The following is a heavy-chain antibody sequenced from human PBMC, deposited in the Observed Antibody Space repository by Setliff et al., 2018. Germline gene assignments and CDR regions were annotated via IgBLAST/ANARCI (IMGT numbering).Heavy chain of an antibody. CDR1: GFTFRIYW. CDR3: ARDLNVDDCGGDCHLPFYYYYLDV. D-gene: IGHD2-21*02. Sequence: GGSLRLSCSASGFTFRIYWMSWVRQVPGKGLEWVANIKGDDSERYYVDSVEGRFTISRDNAKNSLYLQINSLRADDTAVYYCARDLNVDDCGGDCHLPFYYYYLDVWGKGTTVTVSS. V-gene: IGHV3-7*01. CDR2: IKGDDSER. J-gene: IGHJ6*03.